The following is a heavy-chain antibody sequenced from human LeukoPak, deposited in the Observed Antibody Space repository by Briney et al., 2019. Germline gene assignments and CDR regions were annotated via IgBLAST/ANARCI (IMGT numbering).Heavy chain of an antibody. V-gene: IGHV1-18*01. CDR1: GYTFTSYG. CDR3: ARDLPIAAGNNWFDP. D-gene: IGHD6-13*01. CDR2: ISACNGNT. Sequence: GASVKVSCKASGYTFTSYGISWVRQAPGQGLEWMGWISACNGNTNYAQKLQGRVTMTTDTSTSTAYMELRSLRSDDTAVYYCARDLPIAAGNNWFDPWGQGTLVTVSS. J-gene: IGHJ5*02.